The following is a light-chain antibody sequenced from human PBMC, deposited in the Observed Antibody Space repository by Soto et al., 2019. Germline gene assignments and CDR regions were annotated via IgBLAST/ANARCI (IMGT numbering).Light chain of an antibody. CDR3: QQASSFPLT. CDR2: AAS. V-gene: IGKV1-12*01. J-gene: IGKJ4*01. Sequence: DIQLTQSPSSVSASVGDGVTITCRASQSIASWLTWYQQKPGKAPKVLIYAASRLQSGVPSRFSGSESGTTFTLTITNLQPEDFATYYCQQASSFPLTFGGGTKV. CDR1: QSIASW.